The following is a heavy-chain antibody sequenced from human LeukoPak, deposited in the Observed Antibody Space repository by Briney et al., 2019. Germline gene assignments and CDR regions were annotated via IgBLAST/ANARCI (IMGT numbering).Heavy chain of an antibody. Sequence: ASVKVSCKASGYTFTSYYMHWVRQAPGQGLEWMGIINPSGGSTSYAQKFQGRVTMTRDMSTSKVYMDLSSLRSEDTAVYYRARAYVSGGSCCTFDYWGQGTLVTVSS. CDR2: INPSGGST. CDR1: GYTFTSYY. D-gene: IGHD2-15*01. CDR3: ARAYVSGGSCCTFDY. V-gene: IGHV1-46*01. J-gene: IGHJ4*02.